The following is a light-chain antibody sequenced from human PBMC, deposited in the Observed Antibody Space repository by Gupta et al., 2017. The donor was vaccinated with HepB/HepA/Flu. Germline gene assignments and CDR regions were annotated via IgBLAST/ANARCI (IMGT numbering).Light chain of an antibody. CDR3: DAGDNNMSAWV. Sequence: QPVLTQPPSASGPPGQRVAISCSGSSSNVGRDNVYWYRQLPGPAPKLLFYNDDRRPSGAPARFSGSKAATSASLTILGARAEDEADYYYDAGDNNMSAWVFGTGTRVTVL. J-gene: IGLJ1*01. CDR2: NDD. CDR1: SSNVGRDN. V-gene: IGLV1-47*02.